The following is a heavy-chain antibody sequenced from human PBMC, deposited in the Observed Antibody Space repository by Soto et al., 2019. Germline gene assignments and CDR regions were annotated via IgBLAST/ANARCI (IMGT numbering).Heavy chain of an antibody. J-gene: IGHJ6*02. Sequence: ASVKVSCKASGGAFSSYAISWVRQAPGQGLEWMGGIIPIFGTANYAQKFQGRVTITADESTSTAYMELSSLRSEDTAVYYCARVLRDSSSWSPYYYGMDVWGQGTTVTVSS. CDR3: ARVLRDSSSWSPYYYGMDV. CDR2: IIPIFGTA. CDR1: GGAFSSYA. V-gene: IGHV1-69*13. D-gene: IGHD6-13*01.